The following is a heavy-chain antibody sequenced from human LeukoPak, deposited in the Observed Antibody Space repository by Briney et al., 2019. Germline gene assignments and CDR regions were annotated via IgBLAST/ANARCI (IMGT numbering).Heavy chain of an antibody. V-gene: IGHV3-7*03. CDR3: AKDVFGDYGGLDY. Sequence: PGGSLRLSCAVSGFTFSNYWMTWVRQTPGKGLEWVASIKQDGSEKYYVDSVKGRFTISRDNAKNSLYLQMNSLRVEDTAVYYCAKDVFGDYGGLDYWGQGTLVTVSS. CDR2: IKQDGSEK. CDR1: GFTFSNYW. J-gene: IGHJ4*02. D-gene: IGHD4-23*01.